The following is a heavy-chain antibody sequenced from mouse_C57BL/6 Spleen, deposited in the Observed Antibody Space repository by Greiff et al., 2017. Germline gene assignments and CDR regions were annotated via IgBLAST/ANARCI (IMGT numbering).Heavy chain of an antibody. CDR3: ARDLNSNSWFAY. CDR2: ISDGGSYT. J-gene: IGHJ3*01. CDR1: GFTFSSYA. V-gene: IGHV5-4*01. Sequence: EVKLVESGGGLVKPGGSLKLSCAASGFTFSSYAMSWVRQTPEKRLEWVATISDGGSYTYYPDNVKGRFTISRDNAKNNLYLQMSHLKSEDTAMYYCARDLNSNSWFAYWGQGTLVTVSA. D-gene: IGHD2-5*01.